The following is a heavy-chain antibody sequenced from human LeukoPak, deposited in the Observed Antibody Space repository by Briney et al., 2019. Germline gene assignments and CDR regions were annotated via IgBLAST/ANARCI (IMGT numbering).Heavy chain of an antibody. Sequence: GGSLRLPCAASGFTFSTYAMSWVRQAPGQGLEWVSSISGDGGSTYYAESVKGRFTISRDNSKNTLYLQMNSLRAEDTAVYYCAKRPDCSTTNCFRFEYWGQGTLVTVSS. CDR1: GFTFSTYA. J-gene: IGHJ4*02. D-gene: IGHD2-2*01. CDR3: AKRPDCSTTNCFRFEY. CDR2: ISGDGGST. V-gene: IGHV3-23*01.